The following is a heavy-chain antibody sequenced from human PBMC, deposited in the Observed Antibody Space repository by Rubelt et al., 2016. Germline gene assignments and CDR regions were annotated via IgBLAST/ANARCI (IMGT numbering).Heavy chain of an antibody. V-gene: IGHV4-34*01. CDR3: ARGRLIAVGVTKGRSWFDP. Sequence: QVQLQQWGAGLLKPSETLSLTCAVYGGSFSDYFWSWIRQPPGKGLEWIGETSQSGSNSYNPSLRRRATLSIDASKSQFSRRLSSVTAADTAVYYCARGRLIAVGVTKGRSWFDPWGQGSLVTVSS. J-gene: IGHJ5*02. D-gene: IGHD6-19*01. CDR1: GGSFSDYF. CDR2: TSQSGSN.